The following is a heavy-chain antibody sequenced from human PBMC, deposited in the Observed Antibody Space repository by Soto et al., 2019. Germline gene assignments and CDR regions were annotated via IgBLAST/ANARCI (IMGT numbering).Heavy chain of an antibody. CDR3: AKKGSSSWSNYYYGMDV. CDR2: ISGSGGST. J-gene: IGHJ6*02. CDR1: GFTFSSYA. D-gene: IGHD6-13*01. V-gene: IGHV3-23*01. Sequence: PGGSLRLSCAASGFTFSSYAMSWVRQAPGKGLEWVPAISGSGGSTYYADSVKGRFTISRDNSKNTLYLQMNSLRAEDTAVYYCAKKGSSSWSNYYYGMDVWGQGTTVTVSS.